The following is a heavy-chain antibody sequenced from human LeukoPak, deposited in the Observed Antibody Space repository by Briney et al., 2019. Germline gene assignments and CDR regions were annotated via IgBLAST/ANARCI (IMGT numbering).Heavy chain of an antibody. Sequence: GGSLRLSCAASGFSFSTYWMHWVRQVPGRGLVWVSRINEDGTTITYADSVKGRFTISRDDAKNTLYLQMNSLRADDTAIYYCVGDFSGAVDSWGQGTLVTVSS. CDR2: INEDGTTI. J-gene: IGHJ4*02. CDR3: VGDFSGAVDS. D-gene: IGHD1-26*01. CDR1: GFSFSTYW. V-gene: IGHV3-74*01.